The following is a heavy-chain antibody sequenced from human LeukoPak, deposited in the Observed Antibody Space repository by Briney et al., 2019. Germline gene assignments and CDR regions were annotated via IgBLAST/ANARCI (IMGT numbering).Heavy chain of an antibody. D-gene: IGHD3-22*01. Sequence: SVKVSCKASGGTFSSYAISWVRQAPGQGLEWMGGIIPIFGTANYAQNLQGRVTLTTDESTSTAYMELSSLRSEDTAVYYCARDPYYDSSGYYYGGNWFDPWGQGTLVTVSS. V-gene: IGHV1-69*05. CDR1: GGTFSSYA. CDR3: ARDPYYDSSGYYYGGNWFDP. CDR2: IIPIFGTA. J-gene: IGHJ5*02.